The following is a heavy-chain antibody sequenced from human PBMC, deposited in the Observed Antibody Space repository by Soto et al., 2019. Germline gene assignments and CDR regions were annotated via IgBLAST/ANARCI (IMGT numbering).Heavy chain of an antibody. Sequence: QVQLVESGGGVVQPGRSLRLSCAASGFTFSSYAMHWVRQAPGKGLEWVAVISYDGSNKYYADSVKGRFTIYRDNSKNTLYLQMNSLRAEDTAVYYCARPLWRDDYNWGYFDLGGRGTLVTVSS. J-gene: IGHJ2*01. V-gene: IGHV3-30-3*01. CDR3: ARPLWRDDYNWGYFDL. CDR1: GFTFSSYA. D-gene: IGHD4-4*01. CDR2: ISYDGSNK.